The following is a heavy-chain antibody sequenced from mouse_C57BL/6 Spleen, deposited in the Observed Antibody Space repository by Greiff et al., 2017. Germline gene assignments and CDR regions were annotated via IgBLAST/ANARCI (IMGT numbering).Heavy chain of an antibody. V-gene: IGHV3-6*01. Sequence: ESGPGLVKPSQSLSLTCSVTGYSITSGYYWNWIRQFPGNKLEWMGYISYDGSNNYNPSLKNRISITRDTSKNQFFLKLNSVTTEDTATYYCARRGRDGSSSWFAYWGQGTLVTVSA. CDR1: GYSITSGYY. CDR2: ISYDGSN. J-gene: IGHJ3*01. CDR3: ARRGRDGSSSWFAY. D-gene: IGHD1-1*01.